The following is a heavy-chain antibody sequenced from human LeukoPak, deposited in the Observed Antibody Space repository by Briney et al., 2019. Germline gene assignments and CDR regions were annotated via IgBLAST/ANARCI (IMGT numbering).Heavy chain of an antibody. J-gene: IGHJ1*01. CDR1: GFTSGSHS. CDR2: IRSSGRDK. V-gene: IGHV3-21*01. CDR3: ARGPGIAVAPLQH. D-gene: IGHD6-19*01. Sequence: GGSLRLSCAVSGFTSGSHSMTWVRQAPGKGLEWVSSIRSSGRDKFYADSVKGRFTIARDDAKNSLFLQMNSLRAEDTAVYYCARGPGIAVAPLQHWGQGTLVTVSS.